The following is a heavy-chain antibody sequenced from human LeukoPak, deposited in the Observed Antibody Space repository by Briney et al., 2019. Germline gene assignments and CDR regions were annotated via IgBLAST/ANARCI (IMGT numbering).Heavy chain of an antibody. V-gene: IGHV3-23*01. CDR2: ISGSGGST. Sequence: GGSLRLSCAASGFTFSSYAMSWVRQAPGKGLEWVSAISGSGGSTYYADSVKGRFTISRDNSKNTLYLQMNSLRAEDTAVYYCAKPLPGGYLGYYYFDYWGQGTLVTVSS. CDR3: AKPLPGGYLGYYYFDY. CDR1: GFTFSSYA. J-gene: IGHJ4*02. D-gene: IGHD3-16*01.